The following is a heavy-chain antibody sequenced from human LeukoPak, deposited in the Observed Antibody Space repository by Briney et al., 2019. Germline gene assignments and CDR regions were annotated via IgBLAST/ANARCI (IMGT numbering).Heavy chain of an antibody. CDR3: ARVGGDILAGHKTGYFYAMDV. CDR1: GFTVSSNY. V-gene: IGHV3-66*01. Sequence: AGGSLRLSCAASGFTVSSNYMSWVRQAPGKGLEWVSVLYGSGATYYADSVKGRITISRDNSKNTLFLHMNSLRAGDTAVYYCARVGGDILAGHKTGYFYAMDVWGQGTTVTVSS. D-gene: IGHD3-9*01. CDR2: LYGSGAT. J-gene: IGHJ6*02.